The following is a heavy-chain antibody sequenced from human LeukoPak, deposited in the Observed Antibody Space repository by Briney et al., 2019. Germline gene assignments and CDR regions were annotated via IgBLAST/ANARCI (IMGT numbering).Heavy chain of an antibody. V-gene: IGHV3-21*01. CDR2: IGGRGSNI. D-gene: IGHD3-10*01. CDR1: GFNFSDYG. Sequence: GGSLRLSCAASGFNFSDYGMNWVRQTPGGGLEWVSSIGGRGSNIYYTDSVKGRFTISRDNAKSSLYLQMNSLRAEDTAVYYCAREALWFGEVIGAFDIWGQGTMVTVSS. J-gene: IGHJ3*02. CDR3: AREALWFGEVIGAFDI.